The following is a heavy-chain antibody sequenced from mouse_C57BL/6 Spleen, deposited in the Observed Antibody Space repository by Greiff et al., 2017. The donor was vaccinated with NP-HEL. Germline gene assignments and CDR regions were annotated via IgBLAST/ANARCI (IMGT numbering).Heavy chain of an antibody. CDR2: IHPNSGST. CDR1: GYTFTSYW. Sequence: QVQLQQPGAELVKPGASVKLSCKASGYTFTSYWMNWVKQRPGQGLEWIGMIHPNSGSTNYNEKFKSKAKLTVDKSSSTAYMQLSSLTSEDSAVYYCASWGSNYEGWFAYWGQVTLVTFSA. CDR3: ASWGSNYEGWFAY. J-gene: IGHJ3*01. D-gene: IGHD2-5*01. V-gene: IGHV1-64*01.